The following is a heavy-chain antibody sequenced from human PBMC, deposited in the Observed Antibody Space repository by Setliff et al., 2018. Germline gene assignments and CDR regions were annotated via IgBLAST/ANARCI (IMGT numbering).Heavy chain of an antibody. CDR2: ISSSSTYI. Sequence: LRLSCAASGFSFSDYSMNWVRQAPGKGLEWVSSISSSSTYIFYADSVRGRFTVSRDNAKDSLYLQMNSLRAEDTAIYYCGPGGKGLLENWGQGTLVTVSS. D-gene: IGHD3-10*01. V-gene: IGHV3-21*01. J-gene: IGHJ4*02. CDR1: GFSFSDYS. CDR3: GPGGKGLLEN.